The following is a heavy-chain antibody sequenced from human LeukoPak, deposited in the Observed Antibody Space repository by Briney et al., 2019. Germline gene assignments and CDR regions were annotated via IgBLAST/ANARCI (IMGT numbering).Heavy chain of an antibody. Sequence: GASVKVSCKASGYIFTTHGISWVRQAPGQGLGWMGWISPYNGHRNHAQKFQGRVTLTTDTSTSTAFMELRSLRFDDTAVYYCAREVTVVVLPVTTDYQYFGMDVWGQGTTVTVSS. CDR3: AREVTVVVLPVTTDYQYFGMDV. D-gene: IGHD4-11*01. V-gene: IGHV1-18*01. CDR2: ISPYNGHR. CDR1: GYIFTTHG. J-gene: IGHJ6*02.